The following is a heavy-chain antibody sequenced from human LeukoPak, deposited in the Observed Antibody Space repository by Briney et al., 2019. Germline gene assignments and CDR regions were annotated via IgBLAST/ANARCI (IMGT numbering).Heavy chain of an antibody. CDR1: GYTFTSYD. Sequence: ASVKVSCKASGYTFTSYDINWVRQATGQGLEWMGWMNPNSGNTGYAQKFQGRVTITRNTSISTAYMELSSLRSEDTAVYYCARVEGSSYYYYMDVWGKGTTVTVSS. V-gene: IGHV1-8*03. CDR2: MNPNSGNT. D-gene: IGHD6-6*01. CDR3: ARVEGSSYYYYMDV. J-gene: IGHJ6*03.